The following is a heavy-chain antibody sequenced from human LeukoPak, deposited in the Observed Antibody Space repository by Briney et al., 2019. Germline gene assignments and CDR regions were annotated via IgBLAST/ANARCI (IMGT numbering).Heavy chain of an antibody. J-gene: IGHJ4*02. CDR2: IYYSGST. CDR3: AREPRITMVRGVIIGYFDY. CDR1: GGSISSGGYY. D-gene: IGHD3-10*01. V-gene: IGHV4-31*03. Sequence: SQTLSLTCTVSGGSISSGGYYWSWIRQHPGKGLEWIGYIYYSGSTYYNPSLKSRVTISVDTSKNQFSLKLSSVTAADTAVYYCAREPRITMVRGVIIGYFDYWGQGTLVTVFS.